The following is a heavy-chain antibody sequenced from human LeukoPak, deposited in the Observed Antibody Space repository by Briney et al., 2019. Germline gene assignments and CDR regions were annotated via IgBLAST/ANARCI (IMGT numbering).Heavy chain of an antibody. J-gene: IGHJ6*03. CDR1: GFTFSFST. Sequence: GGSLRLSCEASGFTFSFSTMNWVRQVPGKGLEWVSSISDGGSEIYYADSVKGRFAVSRDDAKNSLSLQMNSLRVEDTAIYYCAKGKSGSYYYYMDVWGNGTTVTVSS. CDR3: AKGKSGSYYYYMDV. CDR2: ISDGGSEI. V-gene: IGHV3-21*04.